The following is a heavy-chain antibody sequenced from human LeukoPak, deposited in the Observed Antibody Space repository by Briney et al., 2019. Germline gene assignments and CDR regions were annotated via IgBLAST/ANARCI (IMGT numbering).Heavy chain of an antibody. D-gene: IGHD4-17*01. J-gene: IGHJ6*03. Sequence: GRSLRLSCAASGFTFSSYGTHWVRQAPGKGLEWVAVIWYDGSNKYYADSVKGRFTISRDNSKNTLYLQMNSLRAEDTAVYYCAREGFTVTHSPGRYYYYYMDVWGKGTTVTVSS. CDR2: IWYDGSNK. CDR3: AREGFTVTHSPGRYYYYYMDV. V-gene: IGHV3-33*01. CDR1: GFTFSSYG.